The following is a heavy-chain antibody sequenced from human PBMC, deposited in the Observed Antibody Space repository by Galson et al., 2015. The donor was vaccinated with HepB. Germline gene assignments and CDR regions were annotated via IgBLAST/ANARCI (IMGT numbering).Heavy chain of an antibody. CDR1: GFTFNNYA. CDR3: AKDLKRDYGDYGRGFDP. CDR2: ISGSGISS. Sequence: SLRLSCAASGFTFNNYAMNWVRLAPGKGLEWVSAISGSGISSYYADSVEGRFTISRDNSKNTLFLQMNSLRAEDTAIYYCAKDLKRDYGDYGRGFDPWGQGTLVTVSS. V-gene: IGHV3-23*01. J-gene: IGHJ5*02. D-gene: IGHD4-17*01.